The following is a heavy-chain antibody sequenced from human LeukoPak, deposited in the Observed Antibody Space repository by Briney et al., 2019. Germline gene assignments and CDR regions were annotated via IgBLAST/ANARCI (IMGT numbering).Heavy chain of an antibody. CDR3: ARDRDYSNYVYWFDP. J-gene: IGHJ5*02. V-gene: IGHV3-9*01. CDR1: GFTFKNYA. D-gene: IGHD4-11*01. Sequence: PGGSLRLSCAASGFTFKNYAMHWVRQAPGKGLEWVSGISWHSGTIDYADLVKGRFTISRDDAKNYVYLQMNSLRAEDTAVYYCARDRDYSNYVYWFDPWGQGTLVTVSS. CDR2: ISWHSGTI.